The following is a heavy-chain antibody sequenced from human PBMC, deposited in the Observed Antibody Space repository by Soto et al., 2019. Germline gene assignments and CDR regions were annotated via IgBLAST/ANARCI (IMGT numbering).Heavy chain of an antibody. CDR3: AKSIEGGPMDV. V-gene: IGHV5-51*01. J-gene: IGHJ6*02. Sequence: PGESLKISCQGSGYTFSNHWINWVRLVPGKGLEWMGIIFPRDSDTRYSPSLQGQVIISVDKSTNTAYLQWTRLTASDTAIYYCAKSIEGGPMDVWGQGTTVTVS. D-gene: IGHD1-26*01. CDR2: IFPRDSDT. CDR1: GYTFSNHW.